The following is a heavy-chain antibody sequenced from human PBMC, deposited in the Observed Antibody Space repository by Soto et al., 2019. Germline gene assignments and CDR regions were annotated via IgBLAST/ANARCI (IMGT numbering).Heavy chain of an antibody. CDR1: GGSISSGGYY. V-gene: IGHV4-31*02. J-gene: IGHJ5*02. CDR3: ARVQGISQQLVLWFDP. D-gene: IGHD6-13*01. Sequence: SETLSLTCTVSGGSISSGGYYWSWIHQLPGKGLEWIGYIYYSGSTYYNPSLKSRVTISVDTSKNQFSLKLSSVTAADTAVYYCARVQGISQQLVLWFDPWGQGTLVTVSS. CDR2: IYYSGST.